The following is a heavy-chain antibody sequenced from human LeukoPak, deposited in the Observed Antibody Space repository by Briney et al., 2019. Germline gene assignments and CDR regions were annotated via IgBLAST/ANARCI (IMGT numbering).Heavy chain of an antibody. CDR2: INHSGST. Sequence: GSLRLSCAASGFTVSSNYMSWIRQPPGKGLEWIGEINHSGSTNYNPSLKSRVTTSVDTSKNQFSLKLSSVTAADTAVYYCARGPPYIVVVTAIGFFDYWGQGTLVTVSS. V-gene: IGHV4-34*01. J-gene: IGHJ4*02. D-gene: IGHD2-21*02. CDR1: GFTVSSNY. CDR3: ARGPPYIVVVTAIGFFDY.